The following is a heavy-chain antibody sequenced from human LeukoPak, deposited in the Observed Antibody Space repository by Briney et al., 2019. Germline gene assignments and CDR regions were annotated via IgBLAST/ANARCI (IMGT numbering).Heavy chain of an antibody. Sequence: GESLKNSCKGSGYSFTSYWIGWVRQMPGKGLEWMGIIYPGDSDTRYSPSFQGQVTISADKSISTAYLQWSSLKASDTAMYYCARLDILTGYYNGYNDYWGQGTLVTVSS. CDR2: IYPGDSDT. V-gene: IGHV5-51*01. D-gene: IGHD3-9*01. J-gene: IGHJ4*02. CDR1: GYSFTSYW. CDR3: ARLDILTGYYNGYNDY.